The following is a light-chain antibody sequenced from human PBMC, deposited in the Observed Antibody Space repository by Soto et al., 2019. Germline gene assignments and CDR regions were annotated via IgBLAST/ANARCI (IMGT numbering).Light chain of an antibody. CDR1: GSDIGAYNF. V-gene: IGLV2-8*01. CDR3: YSYAGRNIWV. CDR2: GVT. Sequence: QSALAQPPSASASPGQSVTISCTGSGSDIGAYNFVSWYQQHPGKAPKLMIFGVTERPSGVPDRFSGSKSGNTASLTVSGLQADDEAVYYCYSYAGRNIWVFGGGTKLTVL. J-gene: IGLJ3*02.